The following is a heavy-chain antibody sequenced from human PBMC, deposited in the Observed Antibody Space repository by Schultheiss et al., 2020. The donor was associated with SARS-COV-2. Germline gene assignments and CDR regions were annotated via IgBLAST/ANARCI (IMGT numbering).Heavy chain of an antibody. V-gene: IGHV4-61*01. CDR3: ARDKTAYGVFDY. D-gene: IGHD4-17*01. CDR2: MYQNGKT. CDR1: GGSVTSYIDY. Sequence: SQTLSLTCSVSGGSVTSYIDYWNWVRQSPGNGLEWIGYMYQNGKTDYNPSFKSRVTISVDTSKNQFSLKLTSVTAADTAMYYCARDKTAYGVFDYWGQGALVTVSS. J-gene: IGHJ4*02.